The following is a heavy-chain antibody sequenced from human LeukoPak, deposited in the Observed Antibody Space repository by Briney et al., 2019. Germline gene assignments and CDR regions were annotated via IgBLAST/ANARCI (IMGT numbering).Heavy chain of an antibody. CDR3: AKGRRSSGYYYYFDY. D-gene: IGHD3-22*01. J-gene: IGHJ4*02. Sequence: GGSLRLSCAASGFTFSSYAMSWVRQAPGKGLEWVSAISGSGGSTYYADSVKGRFTISRDNSKSTLYLQMNSLRAEDTAVYYCAKGRRSSGYYYYFDYWGQGTLVTVSS. CDR2: ISGSGGST. V-gene: IGHV3-23*01. CDR1: GFTFSSYA.